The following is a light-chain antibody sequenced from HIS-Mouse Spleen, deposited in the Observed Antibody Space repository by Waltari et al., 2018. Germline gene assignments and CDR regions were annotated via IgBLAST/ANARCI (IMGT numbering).Light chain of an antibody. CDR1: SSDVGGYNY. CDR3: SSYTSSSFNVV. V-gene: IGLV2-14*03. J-gene: IGLJ2*01. Sequence: QSALTQPASVSGSPGQSTTISCTGTSSDVGGYNYVSWYQQHPGKAPKLMIYDVSNRPSGVSNRVSGSKSGNTASLTISGLQAEDEADYYCSSYTSSSFNVVFGGGTKLTVL. CDR2: DVS.